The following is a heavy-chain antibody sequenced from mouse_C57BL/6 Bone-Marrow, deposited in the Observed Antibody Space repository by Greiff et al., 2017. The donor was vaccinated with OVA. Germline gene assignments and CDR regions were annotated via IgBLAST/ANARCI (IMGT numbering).Heavy chain of an antibody. V-gene: IGHV1-7*01. D-gene: IGHD1-1*01. CDR2: INPSRGYT. CDR3: ARETSYYYGSPFAY. Sequence: QVQLQQSGAELAKPGASVKLSCKASGYTFTSYWLHWVKQRPGQGLEWIGYINPSRGYTPSNQKFKDKATLTADKSSSTAYMQLRSLTYADSAVYDCARETSYYYGSPFAYGGKGTLVTVSA. CDR1: GYTFTSYW. J-gene: IGHJ3*01.